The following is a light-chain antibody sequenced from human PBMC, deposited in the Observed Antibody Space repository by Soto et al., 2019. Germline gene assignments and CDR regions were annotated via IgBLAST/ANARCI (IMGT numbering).Light chain of an antibody. CDR2: KAS. J-gene: IGKJ1*01. V-gene: IGKV1-5*03. Sequence: DIQMTQSPSTLSGSVGDRVTMTCRASQTISSWLAWYQQKPGKAPKLLIYKASTLKSGVPSRFSGSGSGTEFTLTISSLQPDDFATYYCQKYNSYPWKFGQGNKVDIK. CDR1: QTISSW. CDR3: QKYNSYPWK.